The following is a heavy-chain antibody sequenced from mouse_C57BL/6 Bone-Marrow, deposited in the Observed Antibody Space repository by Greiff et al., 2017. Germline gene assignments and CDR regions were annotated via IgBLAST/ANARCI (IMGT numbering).Heavy chain of an antibody. CDR3: TRRGQLRLYYDAMDY. CDR2: ISSGGDYI. CDR1: GFTFSSYA. Sequence: EVQLVESGAGLVKPGGSLKLSCAASGFTFSSYAMSWVRQTPEKRLEWVAYISSGGDYIYYADTVKGIFTISRDNARNTLYLQMSSLKSEDTAMYYCTRRGQLRLYYDAMDYRGQGTSVTVSS. D-gene: IGHD3-2*02. V-gene: IGHV5-9-1*02. J-gene: IGHJ4*01.